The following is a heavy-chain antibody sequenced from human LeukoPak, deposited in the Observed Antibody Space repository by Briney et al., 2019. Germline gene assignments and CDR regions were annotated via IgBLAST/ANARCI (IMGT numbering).Heavy chain of an antibody. Sequence: AGTLRLSSAASGFTFSSYWMSWGRQAPGQGLEGVTNIKQDGSEKYYVDSVKGRFTISRDNAKNSLHLQMNSLRAEVRAVYYCARALRYFEWLLLGNPYYFDYWGQGTLVTVSS. J-gene: IGHJ4*02. CDR1: GFTFSSYW. CDR3: ARALRYFEWLLLGNPYYFDY. V-gene: IGHV3-7*04. D-gene: IGHD3-9*01. CDR2: IKQDGSEK.